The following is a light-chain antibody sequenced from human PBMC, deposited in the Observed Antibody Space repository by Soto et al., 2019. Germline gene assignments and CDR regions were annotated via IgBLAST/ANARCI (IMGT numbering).Light chain of an antibody. J-gene: IGKJ1*01. V-gene: IGKV1-5*03. CDR2: KAS. CDR3: QHYNSYSEA. Sequence: MTQTPLSLPVTPGDRVTITCRASQTISSWLAWYQQKPGKAPKLLIYKASTLKSGVPSRFSGSGSGTEFTLTISSLQPDDFATYYCQHYNSYSEAFGQGTKVDIK. CDR1: QTISSW.